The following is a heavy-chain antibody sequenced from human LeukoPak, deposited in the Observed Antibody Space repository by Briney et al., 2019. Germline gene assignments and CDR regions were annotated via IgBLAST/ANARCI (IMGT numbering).Heavy chain of an antibody. Sequence: SETLSLTCTVSGGSISSSSYYWGWIRQPPGKGLEWIGSIYYSGSTYYNPSLKSRVTISVDTSKNQFSLKLSSVTAADTATYYCARRDYGGDSGFDYWGQGTLVTVSS. D-gene: IGHD4-23*01. CDR1: GGSISSSSYY. V-gene: IGHV4-39*01. CDR3: ARRDYGGDSGFDY. J-gene: IGHJ4*02. CDR2: IYYSGST.